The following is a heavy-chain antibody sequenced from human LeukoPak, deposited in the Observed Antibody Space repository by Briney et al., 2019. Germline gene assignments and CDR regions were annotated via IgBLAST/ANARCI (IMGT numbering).Heavy chain of an antibody. V-gene: IGHV3-30*18. CDR3: AKDHGSYLFDY. CDR1: GFTFSSYG. J-gene: IGHJ4*02. CDR2: ISYDGSNK. D-gene: IGHD1-26*01. Sequence: GGSLRLSCAASGFTFSSYGMHWVRQAPGKGLEWVAVISYDGSNKYYADSVKGRFTISRDNSKNTLYLQMNSLRAEDTAVYYCAKDHGSYLFDYWGQGTLVTVSS.